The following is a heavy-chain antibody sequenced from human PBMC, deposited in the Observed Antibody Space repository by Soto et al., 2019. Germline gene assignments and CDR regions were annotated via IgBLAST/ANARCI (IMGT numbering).Heavy chain of an antibody. Sequence: EVQLVESGGGLVQPGGSLRLTCAASGFSFSNYWIRWVRQDPGKGLVWVSRVDSDGTTTNYADSVKGRFTISRDNARNTGCLRMNSLRAEDTAIYYCARGAFRAYYCDYWGLGTLVTVSS. CDR2: VDSDGTTT. J-gene: IGHJ4*02. CDR3: ARGAFRAYYCDY. D-gene: IGHD3-10*01. V-gene: IGHV3-74*01. CDR1: GFSFSNYW.